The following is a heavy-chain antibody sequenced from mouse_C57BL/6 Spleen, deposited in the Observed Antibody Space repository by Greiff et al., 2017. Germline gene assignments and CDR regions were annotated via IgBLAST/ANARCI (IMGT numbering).Heavy chain of an antibody. CDR1: GYTFTSYW. V-gene: IGHV1-50*01. D-gene: IGHD1-1*01. J-gene: IGHJ2*01. CDR3: ARRGLRNYFDY. CDR2: IDPSDSYT. Sequence: QVQLQQPGAELVKPGASVKLSCKASGYTFTSYWMQWVKQRPGQGLEWIGEIDPSDSYTNYNQKFKGKATLTLDTSSSTAYMQLSSLTSEDSAVYYCARRGLRNYFDYWGQGTTLTVSS.